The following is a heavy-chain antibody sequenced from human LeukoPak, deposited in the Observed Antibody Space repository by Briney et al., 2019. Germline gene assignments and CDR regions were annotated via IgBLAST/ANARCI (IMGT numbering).Heavy chain of an antibody. V-gene: IGHV4-34*01. D-gene: IGHD4-17*01. CDR1: GGSFSGYY. Sequence: SETLSLTCAVYGGSFSGYYWSWIRQPPGKGLEWIGEINHSGSTNYNPSLKSRVTISVDTSKNQFSLKLSSVTAADTAVYYCARGRDMTTVTKADYWGQGTLVTVSS. J-gene: IGHJ4*02. CDR3: ARGRDMTTVTKADY. CDR2: INHSGST.